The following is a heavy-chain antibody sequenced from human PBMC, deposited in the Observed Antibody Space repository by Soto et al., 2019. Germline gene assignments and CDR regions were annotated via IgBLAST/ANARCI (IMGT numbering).Heavy chain of an antibody. J-gene: IGHJ4*02. CDR3: AKEHSSGWSDY. V-gene: IGHV3-30*18. Sequence: QVQLVESGGGVVQPGRSPRLSCAASGFTFSSYGMHWVRQAPGKGLEWVAVISYDGSNKYYADSVKGRFTISRDNSKNTLYLQMNSLRAEDTAVYYCAKEHSSGWSDYWGQGTLVTVSS. D-gene: IGHD6-19*01. CDR1: GFTFSSYG. CDR2: ISYDGSNK.